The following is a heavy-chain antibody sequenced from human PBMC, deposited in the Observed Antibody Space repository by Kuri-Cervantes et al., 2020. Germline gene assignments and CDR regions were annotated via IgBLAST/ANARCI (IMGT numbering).Heavy chain of an antibody. J-gene: IGHJ6*02. CDR2: ISSSSSTI. Sequence: GESLKISCAASGFTFSSYSMNWVRQAPGKGLEWVSYISSSSSTIYYADSVKGRFTISRDNAKNSLYLQMNSLRDEDTAVYYCARERSTVTTEVYYYHGMDVWGQGTTVTVSS. CDR3: ARERSTVTTEVYYYHGMDV. V-gene: IGHV3-48*02. CDR1: GFTFSSYS. D-gene: IGHD4-17*01.